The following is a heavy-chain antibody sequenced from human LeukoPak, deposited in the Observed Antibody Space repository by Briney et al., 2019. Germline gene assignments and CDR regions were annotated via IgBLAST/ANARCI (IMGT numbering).Heavy chain of an antibody. CDR1: GFTFSNYW. Sequence: GGSLRVSCAASGFTFSNYWMSWVRQAPGKGLEWVANIKRDGSEKYYVDSVKGRFTIPRDNAKNSLYLQMNSLRAEDTAVYYCARDRYSSGGLDVWGQGTTVTVSS. V-gene: IGHV3-7*04. J-gene: IGHJ6*02. CDR2: IKRDGSEK. D-gene: IGHD2-15*01. CDR3: ARDRYSSGGLDV.